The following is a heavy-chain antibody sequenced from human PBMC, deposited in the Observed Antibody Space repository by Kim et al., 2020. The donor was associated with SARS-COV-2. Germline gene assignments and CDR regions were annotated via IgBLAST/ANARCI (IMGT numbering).Heavy chain of an antibody. Sequence: ASVKVSCKASGYTFTSYYMHWVRQAPGQGLEWMGIINPSGGSTSYAQKFQGRVTMTRDTSTSTVYMELSSLRSEDTAVYYCARDRDILTGYYRGYFDYWGQGTLVTVSS. V-gene: IGHV1-46*01. J-gene: IGHJ4*02. CDR3: ARDRDILTGYYRGYFDY. CDR1: GYTFTSYY. CDR2: INPSGGST. D-gene: IGHD3-9*01.